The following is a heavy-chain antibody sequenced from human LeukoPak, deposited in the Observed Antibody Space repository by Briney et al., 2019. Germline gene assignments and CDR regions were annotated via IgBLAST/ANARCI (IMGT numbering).Heavy chain of an antibody. CDR1: GGSFSGYY. Sequence: PSETLSLTCAVYGGSFSGYYWSWIRQPPGKGLEWIGEINHSGSTNYNPSLKSRVTISVDTSKNQFSLKLSSVTAADTAVYYCARFRGYSYGWYGAFDIWGQGTMVTVSS. V-gene: IGHV4-34*01. J-gene: IGHJ3*02. D-gene: IGHD5-18*01. CDR3: ARFRGYSYGWYGAFDI. CDR2: INHSGST.